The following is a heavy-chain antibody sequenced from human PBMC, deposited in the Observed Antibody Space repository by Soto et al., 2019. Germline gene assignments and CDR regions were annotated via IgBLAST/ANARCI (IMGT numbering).Heavy chain of an antibody. CDR2: IYYSGST. V-gene: IGHV4-31*03. Sequence: SETLSLTCTVSGVSISSGVYYWSWIRQHPGKGLEWIGYIYYSGSTYYNPSLKSRVTISVDTSKNQFSLKLSSVTAADTAVYYCARAGSTTGDYWGQGTLVTVSS. CDR3: ARAGSTTGDY. CDR1: GVSISSGVYY. D-gene: IGHD6-13*01. J-gene: IGHJ4*02.